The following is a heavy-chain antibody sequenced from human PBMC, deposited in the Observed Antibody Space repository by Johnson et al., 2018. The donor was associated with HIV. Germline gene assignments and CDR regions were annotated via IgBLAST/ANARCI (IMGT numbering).Heavy chain of an antibody. CDR2: IRYDGSNK. CDR3: AKDSTESDAFDI. CDR1: AFTFSSYG. D-gene: IGHD4-11*01. Sequence: QVQLVESGGGVVQPGGSLRLSCAASAFTFSSYGMHWVRQAPGKGLEWVAFIRYDGSNKYYADSVKGRFTISRDNSKNTLYLQMNSLRAEDTAVYYCAKDSTESDAFDIWGQGTMVTVSS. J-gene: IGHJ3*02. V-gene: IGHV3-30*02.